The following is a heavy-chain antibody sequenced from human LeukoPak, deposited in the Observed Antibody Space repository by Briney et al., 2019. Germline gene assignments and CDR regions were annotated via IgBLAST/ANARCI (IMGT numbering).Heavy chain of an antibody. Sequence: GGSLRLSCAASGFTFSSYWMHWVRQAPGKGLVWVSRINSDGSSTSYADSVKGRFTISIDNAKNTLYLQMNSLRAEDTAVYYCARREFYDSSGYPFDYWGQGTLVTVSS. CDR1: GFTFSSYW. D-gene: IGHD3-22*01. CDR2: INSDGSST. J-gene: IGHJ4*02. CDR3: ARREFYDSSGYPFDY. V-gene: IGHV3-74*01.